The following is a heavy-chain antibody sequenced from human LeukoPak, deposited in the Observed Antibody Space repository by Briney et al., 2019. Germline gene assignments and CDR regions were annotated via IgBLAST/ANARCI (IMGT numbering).Heavy chain of an antibody. D-gene: IGHD3-22*01. CDR1: GGSFSGYY. J-gene: IGHJ6*03. V-gene: IGHV4-34*01. Sequence: SETLSLTCAVYGGSFSGYYWSWIRRPPGKGLEWIGEINHSGSTNYNPSLKSRVTISVDTSKNQFSLKLSSVTAADTAVYYCARGHPYYYDSPYYYMDVWGKGTTVTISS. CDR3: ARGHPYYYDSPYYYMDV. CDR2: INHSGST.